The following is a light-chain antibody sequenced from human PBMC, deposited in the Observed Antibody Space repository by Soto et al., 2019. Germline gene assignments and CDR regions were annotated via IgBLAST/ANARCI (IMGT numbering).Light chain of an antibody. CDR2: GAS. CDR1: QGTSNY. Sequence: DIQLTQSPSFLSASVGDRVTITCRASQGTSNYLAWYQQKPGKAPKLLIYGASTLQSGVPSRFGGSGFGTDFTLTISSLEPEDFAAYYCQQLTNYPITCGQGTRLEIK. CDR3: QQLTNYPIT. V-gene: IGKV1-9*01. J-gene: IGKJ5*01.